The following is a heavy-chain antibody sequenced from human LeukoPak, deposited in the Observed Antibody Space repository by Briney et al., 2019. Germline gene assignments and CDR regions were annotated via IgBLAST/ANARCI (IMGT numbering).Heavy chain of an antibody. Sequence: SETLSLTCTVVGGSITSDYWSWIRQPAWKGLEWIGRIFTSGSTAYNPSLKSRVTMSLDTSKNQLFLKLSSVTAADTAAYFCSRGGANDLWGQGTLVTVSS. CDR1: GGSITSDY. V-gene: IGHV4-4*07. D-gene: IGHD4/OR15-4a*01. J-gene: IGHJ5*02. CDR3: SRGGANDL. CDR2: IFTSGST.